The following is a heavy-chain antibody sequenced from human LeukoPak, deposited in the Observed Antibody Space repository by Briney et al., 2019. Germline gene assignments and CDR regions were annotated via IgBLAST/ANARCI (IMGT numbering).Heavy chain of an antibody. J-gene: IGHJ4*02. CDR1: GGSISSSTYS. V-gene: IGHV4-39*01. Sequence: PSETLSLTCTVSGGSISSSTYSWGWIRQPPGKGPEWIEYIYYTGSTYYNPSLKSRVTITVDTSKNQFSLKMSSVTAADTAVYFCASWSTVTAFDYWGQGTLVTVSS. D-gene: IGHD4-17*01. CDR2: IYYTGST. CDR3: ASWSTVTAFDY.